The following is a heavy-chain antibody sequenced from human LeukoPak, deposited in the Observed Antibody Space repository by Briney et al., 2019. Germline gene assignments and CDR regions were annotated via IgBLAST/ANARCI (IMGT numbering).Heavy chain of an antibody. CDR2: MSYDGSNK. J-gene: IGHJ4*02. CDR1: GFTFSSYA. CDR3: ARGTAVTTSDY. D-gene: IGHD4-17*01. V-gene: IGHV3-30-3*01. Sequence: GGSLRLSCAASGFTFSSYAMHWVRQAPGKGLEWVAVMSYDGSNKYCADSVKGRFTISRDNSKNTLYLQMNSLRAEDTAVYYCARGTAVTTSDYWGQGTLVTVSS.